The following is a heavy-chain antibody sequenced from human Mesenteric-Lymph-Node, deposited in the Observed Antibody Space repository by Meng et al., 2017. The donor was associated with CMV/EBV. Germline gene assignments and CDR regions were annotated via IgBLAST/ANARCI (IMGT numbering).Heavy chain of an antibody. V-gene: IGHV1-2*02. D-gene: IGHD2-15*01. CDR3: AREVEGGSSSLDYGMDV. J-gene: IGHJ6*02. Sequence: ASVKVSCKASGYTFTGYYMHWVRQAPGQGLEWMGWINPNSGGTNYAQKFQGRVTITADKSTSTAYMELSSLRSEDTAVYYCAREVEGGSSSLDYGMDVWGQGTTVTVSS. CDR2: INPNSGGT. CDR1: GYTFTGYY.